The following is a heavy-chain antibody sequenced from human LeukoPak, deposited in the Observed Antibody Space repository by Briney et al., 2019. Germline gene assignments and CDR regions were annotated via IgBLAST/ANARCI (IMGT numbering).Heavy chain of an antibody. CDR3: ARESEGAAALGYYYYYMDV. J-gene: IGHJ6*03. CDR1: GFTFSSYA. Sequence: GRSLRLSCAASGFTFSSYAMHWVRQAPGKGLEWVAVISYDGSNKYYADSVEGRFTISRDNSKNTLYLQMNSLRAEDTAVYYCARESEGAAALGYYYYYMDVWGKGTTVTVSS. CDR2: ISYDGSNK. V-gene: IGHV3-30*04. D-gene: IGHD6-13*01.